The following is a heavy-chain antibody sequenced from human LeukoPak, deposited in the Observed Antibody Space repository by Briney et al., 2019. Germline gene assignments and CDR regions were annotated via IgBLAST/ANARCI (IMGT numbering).Heavy chain of an antibody. D-gene: IGHD4-11*01. CDR1: GFTFSSYA. V-gene: IGHV3-23*01. J-gene: IGHJ4*02. CDR3: ARADYSNYPPVY. CDR2: VSGSGSST. Sequence: GGSLRLSCSASGFTFSSYAMTWVRQAPGKGLEWVSVVSGSGSSTYYADSVKGRFTISRDNSKNTLYLQMNSLGAEDTALYYCARADYSNYPPVYWGQGTLVTVSS.